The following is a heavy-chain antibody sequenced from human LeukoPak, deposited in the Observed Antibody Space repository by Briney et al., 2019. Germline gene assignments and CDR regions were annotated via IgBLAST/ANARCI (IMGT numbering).Heavy chain of an antibody. CDR1: GGSISSSSYY. D-gene: IGHD5-18*01. Sequence: SGTLSLTCTVSGGSISSSSYYWGWIRQPPGKGLEWIGSIYYSGSTYYNPSLKSRVTISVHTSKNQFSLKLSSVTAADTAVYYCARGLRGYSYGFFDYWGQGTLVTVSS. CDR3: ARGLRGYSYGFFDY. V-gene: IGHV4-39*07. CDR2: IYYSGST. J-gene: IGHJ4*02.